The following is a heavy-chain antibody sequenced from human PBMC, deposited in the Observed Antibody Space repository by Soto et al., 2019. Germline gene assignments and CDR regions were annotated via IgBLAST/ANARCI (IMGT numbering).Heavy chain of an antibody. CDR2: IYYSGST. CDR3: ARVSSRYEGYDFWSGYSYLDY. V-gene: IGHV4-31*03. J-gene: IGHJ4*02. Sequence: SETLSLTCTVSGGSISSGGYYWSWIRQHPGKGLEWIGYIYYSGSTYYNPSLKSRVTISVDTSKNQFSLKLSSVTAADTAVYYCARVSSRYEGYDFWSGYSYLDYWGQGTLVTVSS. D-gene: IGHD3-3*01. CDR1: GGSISSGGYY.